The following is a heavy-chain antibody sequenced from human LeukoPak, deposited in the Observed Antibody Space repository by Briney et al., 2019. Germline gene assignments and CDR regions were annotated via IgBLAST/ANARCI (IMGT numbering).Heavy chain of an antibody. CDR2: IYYSGST. J-gene: IGHJ3*02. V-gene: IGHV4-59*01. D-gene: IGHD6-19*01. CDR3: ARDRPRYSSGWNAFDI. Sequence: SETLSLICTVSGGSISSYYWSWIRQPPGKGLEWIGYIYYSGSTNYNPSLKSRVTISVDTSKNQFSLKLSSVTAADTAVYYCARDRPRYSSGWNAFDIWGQGTMVTVSS. CDR1: GGSISSYY.